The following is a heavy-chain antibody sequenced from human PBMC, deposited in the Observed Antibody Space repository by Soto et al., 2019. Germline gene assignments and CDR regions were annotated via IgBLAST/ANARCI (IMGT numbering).Heavy chain of an antibody. J-gene: IGHJ5*02. CDR1: GYTFTSYD. Sequence: ASVKSSCKASGYTFTSYDTNWVRQAPGQGLEWMGWMNPNSGNTGYAQKFQGRVTMTRNTSISTANMELSSLRSEYTAVYYCERKIQRCKNLVIPWAQGTLVTVST. V-gene: IGHV1-8*01. CDR2: MNPNSGNT. CDR3: ERKIQRCKNLVIP. D-gene: IGHD5-18*01.